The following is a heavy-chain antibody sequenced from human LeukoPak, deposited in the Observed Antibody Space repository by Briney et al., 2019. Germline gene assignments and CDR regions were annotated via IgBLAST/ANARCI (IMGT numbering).Heavy chain of an antibody. D-gene: IGHD2-2*01. Sequence: GGSLRLSCAASGFTVRSNYISWVRQAPGKGLEWISVIYSGGSTFYADSVKGRFTVSRNTSKNTLFLQMDSLRTEDTAVYFCARPTYAYFDSWGQGTLVTVSS. CDR3: ARPTYAYFDS. CDR2: IYSGGST. J-gene: IGHJ4*02. V-gene: IGHV3-53*04. CDR1: GFTVRSNY.